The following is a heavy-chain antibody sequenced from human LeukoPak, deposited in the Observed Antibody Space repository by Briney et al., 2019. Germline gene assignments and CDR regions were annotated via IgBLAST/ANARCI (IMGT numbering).Heavy chain of an antibody. CDR3: ARERLRVTAFDI. CDR2: ISSSGSII. Sequence: GGSLRLSCAASGFTFSDYYMSWVRQAPGKGLEWVSYISSSGSIINYADSVKGRFTISRDNAKNSVFLQMNSLRAEDTAVYYCARERLRVTAFDIWGQGTMVTVSS. CDR1: GFTFSDYY. V-gene: IGHV3-11*01. J-gene: IGHJ3*02. D-gene: IGHD2-21*02.